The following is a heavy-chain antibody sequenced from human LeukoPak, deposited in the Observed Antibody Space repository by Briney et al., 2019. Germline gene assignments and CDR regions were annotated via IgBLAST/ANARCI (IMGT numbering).Heavy chain of an antibody. Sequence: ASVKVSCKASGGTFSSYAISWVRQAPGQGLERMGGIIPIFGTANYAQKFQGRVTITADESTSTAYMELSSLRSEDTAVYYCAREDPGSYRFFDYWGQGTLVTVSS. CDR3: AREDPGSYRFFDY. V-gene: IGHV1-69*13. D-gene: IGHD1-26*01. J-gene: IGHJ4*02. CDR2: IIPIFGTA. CDR1: GGTFSSYA.